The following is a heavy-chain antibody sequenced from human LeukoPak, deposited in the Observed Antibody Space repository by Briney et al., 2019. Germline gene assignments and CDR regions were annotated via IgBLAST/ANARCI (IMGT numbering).Heavy chain of an antibody. CDR3: ARVRTVTGIGGYDY. V-gene: IGHV3-74*01. D-gene: IGHD2-21*02. Sequence: PGGSLRLSCAASGFTFNGFWMHWVRQAPGKGLVWVSRINSDGSSTTYADSVKGRFTISRDNAKNTLYLELNSLRAEDTALYYCARVRTVTGIGGYDYWGQGTLVTVSS. CDR2: INSDGSST. CDR1: GFTFNGFW. J-gene: IGHJ4*02.